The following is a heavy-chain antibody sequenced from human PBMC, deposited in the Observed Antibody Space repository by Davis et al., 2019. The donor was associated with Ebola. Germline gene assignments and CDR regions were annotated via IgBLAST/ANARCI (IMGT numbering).Heavy chain of an antibody. CDR3: ATSQDCSSTSCDNWFDP. J-gene: IGHJ5*02. V-gene: IGHV4-34*01. Sequence: MPSETLSLTCAVSGGSFSGYYWSCIRQPPGKGLEWIGEINHSGSTNYNPSLKSRVTISVDTSKNQFSLKLTSVTAADTAVYYCATSQDCSSTSCDNWFDPWGQGTLVTVSS. CDR1: GGSFSGYY. CDR2: INHSGST. D-gene: IGHD2-2*01.